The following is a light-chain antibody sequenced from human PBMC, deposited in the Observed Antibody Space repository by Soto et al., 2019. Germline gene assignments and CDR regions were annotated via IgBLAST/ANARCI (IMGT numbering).Light chain of an antibody. CDR3: SSYAGSSNSLV. CDR1: SSDVGAHNL. V-gene: IGLV2-14*02. Sequence: QSVLTQPASVSGSPGQSITISCAGISSDVGAHNLVSWYQQHAGKAPKLIIYDVTQRPSGVPDRFSGSKSDNTASLTVSGLQAEDEADYYCSSYAGSSNSLVFGGGTKLTVL. J-gene: IGLJ2*01. CDR2: DVT.